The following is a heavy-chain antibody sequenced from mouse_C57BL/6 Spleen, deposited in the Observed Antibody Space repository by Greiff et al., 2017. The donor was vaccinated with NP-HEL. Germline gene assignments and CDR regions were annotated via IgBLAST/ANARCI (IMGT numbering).Heavy chain of an antibody. CDR2: IYPGSGST. D-gene: IGHD1-1*01. Sequence: QVQLQQPGAELVKPGASVKMSCKASGYTFTSYWITWVKQRPGQGLEWIGDIYPGSGSTNYNEKFKSKATLTVDTSSSTAYMQLSSLTSEDSVVYYCARGEGYYGSSYPFDYWGQGTTLTVSS. V-gene: IGHV1-55*01. CDR1: GYTFTSYW. CDR3: ARGEGYYGSSYPFDY. J-gene: IGHJ2*01.